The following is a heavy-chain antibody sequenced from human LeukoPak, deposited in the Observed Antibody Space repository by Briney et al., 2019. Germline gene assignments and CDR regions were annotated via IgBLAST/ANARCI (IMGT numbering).Heavy chain of an antibody. CDR3: ARELPHFDY. V-gene: IGHV3-48*01. CDR2: ISSSSSTT. J-gene: IGHJ4*02. CDR1: GFTFSRNS. Sequence: GGSLRLSCAASGFTFSRNSMNWVRQAPGKGLEWVSYISSSSSTTYYADSVKGRFTISRDNAKNSLYLQMNSLRAEDTAVYYCARELPHFDYWGQGTLVTVCS.